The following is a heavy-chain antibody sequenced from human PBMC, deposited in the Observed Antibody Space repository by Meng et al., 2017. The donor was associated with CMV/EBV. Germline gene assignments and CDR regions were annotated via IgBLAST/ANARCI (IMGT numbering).Heavy chain of an antibody. V-gene: IGHV3-13*01. CDR2: IGTAGDT. CDR3: AKKAGGSGG. J-gene: IGHJ4*02. Sequence: GESLKISCAASGFTFSSYDMHWVRQATGKGLEWVSAIGTAGDTYYPGSVKGRFTISRENAKNSLYLQMNSLRAEDTAVYYCAKKAGGSGGWGQGTLVTVSS. CDR1: GFTFSSYD. D-gene: IGHD3-10*01.